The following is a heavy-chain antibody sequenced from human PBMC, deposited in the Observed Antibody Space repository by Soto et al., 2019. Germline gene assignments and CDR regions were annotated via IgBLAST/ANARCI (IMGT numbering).Heavy chain of an antibody. Sequence: TSETLSLTCAVSGGSISSGGYSWSWIRQPPGKGLEWIGYIYHSGSTHYNPSLKSRVTIPVDRSKNQFSLKLSSVTAADTAVYYCARGDYYDSSGPGAFDIWGQGTMVTVSS. V-gene: IGHV4-30-2*01. CDR2: IYHSGST. D-gene: IGHD3-22*01. CDR3: ARGDYYDSSGPGAFDI. CDR1: GGSISSGGYS. J-gene: IGHJ3*02.